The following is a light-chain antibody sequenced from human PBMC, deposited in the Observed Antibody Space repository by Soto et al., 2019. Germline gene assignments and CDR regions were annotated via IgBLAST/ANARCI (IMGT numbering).Light chain of an antibody. CDR3: TSNVGTDIWV. CDR2: EVT. Sequence: QSALTQPPSASGSPGQSVTISCTGTSSDVGAYKYVSWYQQYPGKAPKLMIYEVTKRPSGVPDRFSGSKSGNTASLTVSGLQAEDEDDYYCTSNVGTDIWVFGGGTKVTVL. V-gene: IGLV2-8*01. J-gene: IGLJ3*02. CDR1: SSDVGAYKY.